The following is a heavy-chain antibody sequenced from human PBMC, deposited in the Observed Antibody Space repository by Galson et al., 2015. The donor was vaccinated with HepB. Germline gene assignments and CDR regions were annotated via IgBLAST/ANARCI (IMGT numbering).Heavy chain of an antibody. V-gene: IGHV1-8*01. CDR1: GYTFTSYD. CDR3: ARGTFIVGATSLYY. CDR2: MNPNSGNT. J-gene: IGHJ4*02. Sequence: SVKVSCKASGYTFTSYDINWVRQATGQGLEWMGWMNPNSGNTGYAQKFQGRVTMTRNTSISTAYMELSSLRSEDTAVYYCARGTFIVGATSLYYWGQGTLVTVSS. D-gene: IGHD1-26*01.